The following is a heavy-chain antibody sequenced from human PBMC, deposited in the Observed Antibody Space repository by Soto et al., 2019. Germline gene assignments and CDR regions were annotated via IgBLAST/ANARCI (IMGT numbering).Heavy chain of an antibody. CDR2: IWNDGIRK. CDR1: GFTFSKYG. Sequence: GGSLRLSCAASGFTFSKYGMHWVRQAPGEGLEWVALIWNDGIRKVYVDSVKGRFTISRDNSKNTLDLQMNNLRDEDTAVYYCARDDDNDANALDYWGPGTLLTVSS. J-gene: IGHJ4*02. CDR3: ARDDDNDANALDY. V-gene: IGHV3-33*01.